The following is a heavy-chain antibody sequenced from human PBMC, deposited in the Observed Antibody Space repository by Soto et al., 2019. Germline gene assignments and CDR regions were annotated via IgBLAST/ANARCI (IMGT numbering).Heavy chain of an antibody. CDR3: ADGGEWSFNFEY. V-gene: IGHV3-23*01. CDR1: RFTFSNYP. J-gene: IGHJ4*02. CDR2: ISPSGDNT. Sequence: EVQLLESGGGLVQPGGSLRLSYAASRFTFSNYPMSWVRQAPGKGLEWVSAISPSGDNTYYADSAKGRFTISRDNSKNTLYLQMNNLRAEDTAVYYCADGGEWSFNFEYWGQGTLVTVSS. D-gene: IGHD3-3*01.